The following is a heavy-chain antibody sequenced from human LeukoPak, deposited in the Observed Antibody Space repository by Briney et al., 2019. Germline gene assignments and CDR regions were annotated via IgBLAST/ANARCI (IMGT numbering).Heavy chain of an antibody. J-gene: IGHJ4*02. D-gene: IGHD3-22*01. CDR1: GGSFSGYY. Sequence: SETLSLTCAVYGGSFSGYYWSWIRQPPEKGLEWIGEIHHSGSTKYNPSLKTRVPISVDTSKNQFSLNLTSVTAADTAVYYCARSKRRKYYYDSSGYDYWGQGTLVIVSS. CDR3: ARSKRRKYYYDSSGYDY. CDR2: IHHSGST. V-gene: IGHV4-34*01.